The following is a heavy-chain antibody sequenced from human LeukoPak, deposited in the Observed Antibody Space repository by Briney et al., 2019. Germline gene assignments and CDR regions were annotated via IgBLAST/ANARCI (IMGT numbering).Heavy chain of an antibody. CDR1: GGSISSYY. CDR2: IYTSGST. D-gene: IGHD5-18*01. Sequence: SETLSLTCTVSGGSISSYYWSWIRQPAGKGLEWIGRIYTSGSTNYNPSLKSRVTISVDTSKNQFSLKLSSVTAADTAVYYCASRSTRGYSYGYGSRFDYWGQGTLVTVSS. V-gene: IGHV4-4*07. CDR3: ASRSTRGYSYGYGSRFDY. J-gene: IGHJ4*02.